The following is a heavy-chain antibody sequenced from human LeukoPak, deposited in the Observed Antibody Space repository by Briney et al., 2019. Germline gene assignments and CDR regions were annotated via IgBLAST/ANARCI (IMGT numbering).Heavy chain of an antibody. CDR3: ARHSGLGVVSPYSDY. J-gene: IGHJ4*02. CDR1: GGSISSSTYS. CDR2: VSFSGST. Sequence: SETLSVTCTVSGGSISSSTYSWGWIRQPPGKGLEWIGIVSFSGSTHYNPSLKSRLYISIDTSKKQFSLRLSSVTAADTAAYYCARHSGLGVVSPYSDYWGQGTLVTVSS. V-gene: IGHV4-39*01. D-gene: IGHD2-21*01.